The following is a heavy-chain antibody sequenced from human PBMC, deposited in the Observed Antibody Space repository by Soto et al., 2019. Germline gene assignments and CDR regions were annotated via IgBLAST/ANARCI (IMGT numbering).Heavy chain of an antibody. CDR2: IWYDGSNK. V-gene: IGHV3-33*01. Sequence: QVQLVESGGGVVQPGRSLRLSCAASGFTFSSYGMHWVRQAPGKGLEWVAVIWYDGSNKYYADSVKGRFTISRDNSKNTLYLQMNSLRAEDTAVYYCARDEYCSGGSCYPLDYWGQGTLVTVSS. J-gene: IGHJ4*02. CDR1: GFTFSSYG. CDR3: ARDEYCSGGSCYPLDY. D-gene: IGHD2-15*01.